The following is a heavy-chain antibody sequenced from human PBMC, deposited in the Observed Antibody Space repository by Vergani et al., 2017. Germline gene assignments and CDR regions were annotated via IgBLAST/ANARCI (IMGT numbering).Heavy chain of an antibody. Sequence: QVQLQESGPGLVKPSETLSLPCTVSGGSLSSYYWRWIRQPPGKGLEWIGYIYYSGSTNYNPSLKSRVTISVDTSKNQFSLKLSSVTAADTAVYYCARNVWFGSRVPFDIWGQGTMVTVSS. CDR2: IYYSGST. J-gene: IGHJ3*02. D-gene: IGHD3-10*01. CDR3: ARNVWFGSRVPFDI. CDR1: GGSLSSYY. V-gene: IGHV4-59*01.